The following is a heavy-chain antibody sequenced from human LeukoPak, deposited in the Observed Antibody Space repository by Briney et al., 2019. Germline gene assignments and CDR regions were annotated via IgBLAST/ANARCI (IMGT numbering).Heavy chain of an antibody. D-gene: IGHD3-10*01. J-gene: IGHJ4*02. CDR3: VRSPGDGVDLDY. CDR2: TRNKANAYST. CDR1: GFTFSDHY. V-gene: IGHV3-72*01. Sequence: PVASLRLSCAASGFTFSDHYMDWVRQAPGKRLEWVGRTRNKANAYSTEYAASVKCSFTISRDGSENSLYLQMNSLTTEDTAVYYCVRSPGDGVDLDYSGQGTLVTVSS.